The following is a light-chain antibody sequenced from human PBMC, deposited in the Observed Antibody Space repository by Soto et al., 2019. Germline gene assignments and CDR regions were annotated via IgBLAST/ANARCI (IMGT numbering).Light chain of an antibody. CDR3: QQYNSYMWT. Sequence: DIPMTQSPSTLAASVGDRVTMTCRASQNINSWLAWYQQKPGKAPKFLIYRASTLESGVPSRFSGSGSGTEFTLTISSLQPDDFATYYCQQYNSYMWTFGQGTKVEIK. J-gene: IGKJ1*01. CDR1: QNINSW. CDR2: RAS. V-gene: IGKV1-5*03.